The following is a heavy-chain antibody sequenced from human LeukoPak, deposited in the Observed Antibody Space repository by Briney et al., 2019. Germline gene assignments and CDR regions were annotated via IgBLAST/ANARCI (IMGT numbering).Heavy chain of an antibody. CDR3: ARGIRAARFFFSFGY. CDR1: GFTFSSYG. V-gene: IGHV3-33*01. Sequence: GSLRLSCAASGFTFSSYGMHWVRQAPGKGLEWVAVIWYDGSNKYYADSVKGRFTISRDNSKNTLYLQMNSLRAEDTAVYYCARGIRAARFFFSFGYWGQGTLVTVSS. J-gene: IGHJ4*02. D-gene: IGHD6-6*01. CDR2: IWYDGSNK.